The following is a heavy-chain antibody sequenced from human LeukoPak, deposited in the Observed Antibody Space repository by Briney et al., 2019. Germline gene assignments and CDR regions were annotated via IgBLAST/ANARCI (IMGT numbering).Heavy chain of an antibody. D-gene: IGHD6-13*01. J-gene: IGHJ6*02. V-gene: IGHV1-18*01. CDR2: ISAYNGNT. CDR3: ASLPMYSSSWYPRFSYYYGMDV. CDR1: GYTFTSYG. Sequence: GASVKVSCKASGYTFTSYGISWVRQAPGQGLEWMGWISAYNGNTNYAQKLQGRVTMTTDTSTSTAYMELRSLRSDDTAVYYCASLPMYSSSWYPRFSYYYGMDVWGQGTTVTVSS.